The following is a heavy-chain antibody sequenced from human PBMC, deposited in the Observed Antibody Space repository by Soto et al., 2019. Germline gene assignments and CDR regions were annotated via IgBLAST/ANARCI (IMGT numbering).Heavy chain of an antibody. CDR2: INPKSGGT. CDR3: ARGGTFAYDTSGYSVY. Sequence: ALVKVSCKTSGYTFSAYYMHWVRQAPGQGLEWMGWINPKSGGTLYAQKFQGRVTMTRDTSISTAYMELSRLRSDDTAVYYCARGGTFAYDTSGYSVYWGQGTMVTVSS. CDR1: GYTFSAYY. J-gene: IGHJ4*02. V-gene: IGHV1-2*02. D-gene: IGHD3-22*01.